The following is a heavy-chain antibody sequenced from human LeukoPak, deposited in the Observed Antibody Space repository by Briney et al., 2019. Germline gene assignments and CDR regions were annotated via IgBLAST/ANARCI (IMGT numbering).Heavy chain of an antibody. J-gene: IGHJ3*02. Sequence: GGSLRLSCAASGFTFTTYWLGWVRQPPGKGLEWVANIKQDGTEKYYVDSVKGRFTISRDNAKNSLYLQMNSLRAEDTAVYYCARDMDRDSSGYLGHTPAHAFDIWGQGTMVTVSS. CDR1: GFTFTTYW. CDR2: IKQDGTEK. D-gene: IGHD3-22*01. V-gene: IGHV3-7*01. CDR3: ARDMDRDSSGYLGHTPAHAFDI.